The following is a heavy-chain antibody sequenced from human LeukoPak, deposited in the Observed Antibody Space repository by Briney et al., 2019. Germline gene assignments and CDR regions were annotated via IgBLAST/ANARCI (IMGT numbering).Heavy chain of an antibody. J-gene: IGHJ6*03. CDR1: GFTFSDYA. D-gene: IGHD7-27*01. Sequence: GGSLRLSCAASGFASGFTFSDYAVSWVRQAPGKGPEWVASVNGRGATTYYADSVRGRFTISRDNSKNTVYLQMISLGADDTAVYFCAKAPTTGEGYYFYYMDVWGKGTTVTVSS. V-gene: IGHV3-23*01. CDR3: AKAPTTGEGYYFYYMDV. CDR2: VNGRGATT.